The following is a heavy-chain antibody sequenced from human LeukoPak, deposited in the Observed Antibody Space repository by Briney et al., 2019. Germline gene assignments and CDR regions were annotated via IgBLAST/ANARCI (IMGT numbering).Heavy chain of an antibody. V-gene: IGHV4-4*07. D-gene: IGHD1-26*01. CDR3: AGGGSYFYDYYMDV. CDR2: IYTSGSS. CDR1: GGSISSSY. Sequence: SETLSLTCTVSGGSISSSYWSWIRQSAGKGLEWIGRIYTSGSSNYNPSLKSRITMSVDTSKSEFSLKLTSVTAADTAVYYCAGGGSYFYDYYMDVWGKGATVTVSS. J-gene: IGHJ6*03.